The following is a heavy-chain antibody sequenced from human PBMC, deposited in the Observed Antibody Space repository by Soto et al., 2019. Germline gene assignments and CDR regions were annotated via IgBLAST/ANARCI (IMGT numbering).Heavy chain of an antibody. J-gene: IGHJ5*02. Sequence: GGSLRLCFAASGFTFSGYAMSWVRQATGKGLEWVSAISGSGGSTYYADSVKGRFTISRDNSKNTLHLQMKSLRAEDTAVYYCEKDQRSGYHDWFDPWAQGTLVPVYS. CDR1: GFTFSGYA. CDR3: EKDQRSGYHDWFDP. CDR2: ISGSGGST. V-gene: IGHV3-23*01. D-gene: IGHD3-22*01.